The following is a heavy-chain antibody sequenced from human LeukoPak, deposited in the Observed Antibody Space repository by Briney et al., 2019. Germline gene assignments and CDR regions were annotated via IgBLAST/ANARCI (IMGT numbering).Heavy chain of an antibody. CDR3: ARDQGYSGY. D-gene: IGHD5-12*01. CDR2: IYYSGST. Sequence: SETLSLTCTVSGGSISSYYWSWIRQPPGKGLEWIGYIYYSGSTNYNPSLKNRVTISVDTSKNQFSLKLSSVTAADTAVYYCARDQGYSGYWGQGTLVTVSS. J-gene: IGHJ4*02. CDR1: GGSISSYY. V-gene: IGHV4-59*01.